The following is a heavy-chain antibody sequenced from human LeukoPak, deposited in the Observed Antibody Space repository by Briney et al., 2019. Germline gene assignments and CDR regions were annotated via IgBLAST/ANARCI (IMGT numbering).Heavy chain of an antibody. CDR3: ARGPYYGDLNPDYFDY. D-gene: IGHD3-16*01. J-gene: IGHJ4*02. CDR2: ISTYNGKT. V-gene: IGHV1-18*01. CDR1: DYTFTSYG. Sequence: ASVKVSCKTSDYTFTSYGITWVLQAPGQGLEWMGWISTYNGKTNYVDKFQGRVTMTTDTFTKTVYMHLRSLRSDDTALYYCARGPYYGDLNPDYFDYWGQGTLVTVSS.